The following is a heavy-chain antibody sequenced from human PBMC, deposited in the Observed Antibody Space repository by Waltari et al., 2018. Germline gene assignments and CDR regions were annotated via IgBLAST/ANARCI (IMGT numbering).Heavy chain of an antibody. V-gene: IGHV5-10-1*03. D-gene: IGHD3-10*01. Sequence: VPLVPSGAEVTTPGESLTTSCKASRYNFSTYWISWVGRPPGKGLGWLERIDPRDSYTNYNPALQGRVTTSVDKAVSTAYLQWSSLMTADTSKYYWARHVDGEPWRIRAFDFWGQGTMVTVSS. CDR3: ARHVDGEPWRIRAFDF. CDR2: IDPRDSYT. CDR1: RYNFSTYW. J-gene: IGHJ3*01.